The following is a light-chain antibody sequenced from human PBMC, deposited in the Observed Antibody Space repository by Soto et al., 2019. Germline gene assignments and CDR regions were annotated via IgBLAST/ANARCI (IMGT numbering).Light chain of an antibody. CDR1: QSVLYSSNNKNY. CDR3: QQRSNWPIT. J-gene: IGKJ5*01. V-gene: IGKV4-1*01. CDR2: WAS. Sequence: DIVMTQSPDSLAVSLGERATINCKSSQSVLYSSNNKNYLAWYQQKPGQPPKXXXYWASTRESGVPDRFSGSGSGTDGTLTISSLEPEDGAVYYCQQRSNWPITFGQGTRLEIK.